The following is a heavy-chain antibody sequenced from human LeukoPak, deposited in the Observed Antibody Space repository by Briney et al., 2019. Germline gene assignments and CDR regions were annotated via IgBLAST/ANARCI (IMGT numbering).Heavy chain of an antibody. CDR1: GGTFSSYA. CDR3: AVPLAPFVVVTAGQGAFDI. D-gene: IGHD2-21*02. Sequence: GASVKVSCKASGGTFSSYAISWVRQAPGQGLEWMGGIIPIFGTANYAQKFQGRVTITADESTSTAYMELSSLRSEDTAVYYCAVPLAPFVVVTAGQGAFDIWGQGTMVTVSS. V-gene: IGHV1-69*13. CDR2: IIPIFGTA. J-gene: IGHJ3*02.